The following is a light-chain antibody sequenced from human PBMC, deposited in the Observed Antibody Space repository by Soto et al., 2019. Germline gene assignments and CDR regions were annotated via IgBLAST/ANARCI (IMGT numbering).Light chain of an antibody. V-gene: IGKV1-27*01. CDR3: QKYTNVPA. Sequence: DIQMTQSPSSLSASVGDRVTITCRASQGISNYLAWYQQIPGKVPKLLISDAYTLQSGVPSRFSGSGSGTDFTLTISSLQPEDVATYYCQKYTNVPAFGGGTKVEIK. CDR1: QGISNY. J-gene: IGKJ4*01. CDR2: DAY.